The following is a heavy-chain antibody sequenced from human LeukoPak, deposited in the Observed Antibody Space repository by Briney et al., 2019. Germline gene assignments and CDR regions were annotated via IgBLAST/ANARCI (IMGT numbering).Heavy chain of an antibody. CDR1: GGSINSHY. Sequence: SETLSLTCTVSGGSINSHYWSWIRQPPGKGLQWIGDIYYSERTNYNPSLRSRVSISVDTSKNQLSLKLTSVLAADTAMYDCVRRDNTGWNYFDHWGQGILVTVSS. CDR3: VRRDNTGWNYFDH. V-gene: IGHV4-59*08. D-gene: IGHD6-19*01. CDR2: IYYSERT. J-gene: IGHJ4*02.